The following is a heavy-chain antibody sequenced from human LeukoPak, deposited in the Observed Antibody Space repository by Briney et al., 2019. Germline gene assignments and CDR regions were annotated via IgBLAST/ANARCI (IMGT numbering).Heavy chain of an antibody. CDR2: ISGSGGST. J-gene: IGHJ4*02. CDR3: ARRPSSSWYERHPLEGGDY. CDR1: GFTFNNYA. Sequence: SGGSLRLSCAASGFTFNNYAMSWVRQAPGKGLEWVSAISGSGGSTYYADSVKGRFTISRDNSKNTLYLQMNSLRAEDTAVYYCARRPSSSWYERHPLEGGDYWGQGTLVTVSS. V-gene: IGHV3-23*01. D-gene: IGHD6-13*01.